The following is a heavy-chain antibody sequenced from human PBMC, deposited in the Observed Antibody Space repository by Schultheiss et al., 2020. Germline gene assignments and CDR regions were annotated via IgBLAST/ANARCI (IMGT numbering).Heavy chain of an antibody. D-gene: IGHD2-8*02. J-gene: IGHJ6*02. Sequence: SETLSLTCTVSGGSISSGDYYWSWIRQPPGKGLEWIGSIYYSGSTNYNPSLKSRVTISLDKSKNQFSLRLSSVTAADTALYYCARVASLPVGVMYYYYGLDVWGQGTTVTVSS. CDR2: IYYSGST. CDR1: GGSISSGDYY. V-gene: IGHV4-39*07. CDR3: ARVASLPVGVMYYYYGLDV.